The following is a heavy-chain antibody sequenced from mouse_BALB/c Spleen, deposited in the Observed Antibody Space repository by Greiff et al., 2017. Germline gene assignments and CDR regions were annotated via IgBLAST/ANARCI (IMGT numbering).Heavy chain of an antibody. J-gene: IGHJ2*01. CDR3: AKDYDGSRGYYFDY. D-gene: IGHD1-1*01. CDR2: IRNKANGYTT. Sequence: EVQLVESGGGLVQPGGSLRLSCATSGFTFTDYYMSWVRQPPGKALEWLGFIRNKANGYTTEYSASVKGRFTISRDNSQSILYLQMNTLRAEDSATYYCAKDYDGSRGYYFDYWGQGTTLTVSS. V-gene: IGHV7-3*02. CDR1: GFTFTDYY.